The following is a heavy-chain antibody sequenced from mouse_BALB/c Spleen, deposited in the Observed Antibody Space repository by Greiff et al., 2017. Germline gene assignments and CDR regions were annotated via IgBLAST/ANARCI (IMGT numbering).Heavy chain of an antibody. Sequence: QVQLQQSGAELVRPGASVTLSCKASGYTFTDYEMHWVKQTPVHGLEWIGAIDPETGGTAYNQKFKGKATLTADKSSSTAYMELRSLTSEDSAVYYCTRSGLYDGFAYWGQGTLVTVSA. CDR2: IDPETGGT. J-gene: IGHJ3*01. CDR1: GYTFTDYE. CDR3: TRSGLYDGFAY. V-gene: IGHV1-15*01. D-gene: IGHD2-12*01.